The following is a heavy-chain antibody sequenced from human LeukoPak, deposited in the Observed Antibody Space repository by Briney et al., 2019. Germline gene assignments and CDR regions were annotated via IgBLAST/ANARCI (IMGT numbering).Heavy chain of an antibody. Sequence: SETLSLTCAVSGASMRNSYWSWFRQPPGRGLEWIGYIYYSGTTNYNASLKSRVTISVDTSKNQFSLNLNFVTAADTAVYYCARGGWFQDFWGQGTLVTVSS. J-gene: IGHJ4*02. CDR1: GASMRNSY. CDR3: ARGGWFQDF. D-gene: IGHD6-19*01. V-gene: IGHV4-59*08. CDR2: IYYSGTT.